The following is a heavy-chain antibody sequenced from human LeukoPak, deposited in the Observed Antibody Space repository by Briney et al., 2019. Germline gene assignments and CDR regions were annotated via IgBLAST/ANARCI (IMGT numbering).Heavy chain of an antibody. V-gene: IGHV3-23*01. CDR3: ARIGGRYLPGDY. D-gene: IGHD3-9*01. CDR1: GFTFSSYG. Sequence: GGSLRLSCAASGFTFSSYGMSWVRQAPGKGLEWVSAISGSGGSTYYADTVKGRFTISRDNSKNTLYLQMNSLRAEDTAVYYCARIGGRYLPGDYWGQGTLVTVSS. CDR2: ISGSGGST. J-gene: IGHJ4*02.